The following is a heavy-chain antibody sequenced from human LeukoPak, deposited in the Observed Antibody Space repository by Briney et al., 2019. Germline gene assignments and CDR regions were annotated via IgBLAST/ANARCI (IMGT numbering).Heavy chain of an antibody. CDR1: GGSISSGDYY. Sequence: PSETLSLTCTVSGGSISSGDYYWSWIRQPPGKGLEWIGYIYYSGSTYYNPSLKSRVTISVDTSKNQFSLKLSSVTAADTAVYYCARRWQQLPFDYWGQGTLVTVSS. D-gene: IGHD6-13*01. J-gene: IGHJ4*02. CDR2: IYYSGST. CDR3: ARRWQQLPFDY. V-gene: IGHV4-30-4*01.